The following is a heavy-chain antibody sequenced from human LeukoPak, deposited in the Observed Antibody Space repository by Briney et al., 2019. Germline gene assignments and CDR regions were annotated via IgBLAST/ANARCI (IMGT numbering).Heavy chain of an antibody. CDR2: IFHGGSS. Sequence: ASETLSLTCAVYGGSFSGYYWSWIRQPPGKGLEWIGSIFHGGSSYYNASLMSRVTISVDTSKNQFSLKLSSVTAADTAVYYCARGENPLNVNIAIIDYWGQGTQVTVSS. J-gene: IGHJ4*02. V-gene: IGHV4-34*01. D-gene: IGHD6-13*01. CDR3: ARGENPLNVNIAIIDY. CDR1: GGSFSGYY.